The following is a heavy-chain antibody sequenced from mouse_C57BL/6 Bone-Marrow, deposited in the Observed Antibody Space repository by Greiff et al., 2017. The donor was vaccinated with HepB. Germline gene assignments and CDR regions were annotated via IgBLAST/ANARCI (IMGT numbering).Heavy chain of an antibody. CDR3: ARAYYGSSYWYFDV. CDR2: IYYSGTI. CDR1: GISITTGNYR. V-gene: IGHV3-5*01. J-gene: IGHJ1*03. D-gene: IGHD1-1*01. Sequence: VQLQQSGPGLVKPSQTVFLTCTVTGISITTGNYRWSWIRQFPGNKLEWIGYIYYSGTITYNPSLTSRTTITRDTPKNQFFLEMNSLTAEDTATYYCARAYYGSSYWYFDVWGTGTTVTVSS.